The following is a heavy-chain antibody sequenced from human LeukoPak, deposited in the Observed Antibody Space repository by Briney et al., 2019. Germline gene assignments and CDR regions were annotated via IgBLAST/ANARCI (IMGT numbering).Heavy chain of an antibody. CDR3: ATYKEAVIFDY. CDR2: TSSSGRTI. J-gene: IGHJ4*02. V-gene: IGHV3-48*04. Sequence: GGSLRLSCAASGFTFNSYAMHWVRQAPGKGLEWVSYTSSSGRTIYYADSVRGRFTISRDNAKNSLYLQMNSLRAEDTAVYYCATYKEAVIFDYWGQGTLVTVSS. D-gene: IGHD3-22*01. CDR1: GFTFNSYA.